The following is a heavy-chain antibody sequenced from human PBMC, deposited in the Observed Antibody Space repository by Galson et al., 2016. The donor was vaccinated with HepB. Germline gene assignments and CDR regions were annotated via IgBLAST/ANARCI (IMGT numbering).Heavy chain of an antibody. V-gene: IGHV3-23*01. CDR1: GFTFDTHA. J-gene: IGHJ4*02. D-gene: IGHD6-19*01. CDR2: ISGSGLKT. CDR3: AKFQMAVTGNVGYFDY. Sequence: SLRLSCAASGFTFDTHAMNWVRQAPGKGLEWVSAISGSGLKTDYADSVKGRFTIFRDHSKNTVSLQMSNLRVGDTAVYYCAKFQMAVTGNVGYFDYWGQGALVTVSS.